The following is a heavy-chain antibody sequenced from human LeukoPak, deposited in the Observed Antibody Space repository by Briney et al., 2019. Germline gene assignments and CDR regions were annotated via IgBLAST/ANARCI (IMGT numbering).Heavy chain of an antibody. V-gene: IGHV3-48*01. CDR2: ISSSSRTI. CDR1: GFTFSDYS. D-gene: IGHD1-26*01. CDR3: ARDHHLLGASTFDS. Sequence: GGSLRLSCAASGFTFSDYSLNWVRQAPGKGLEWLSYISSSSRTIYYADSVRGRFTVSRDNAKDSLYLQMNSLRAEDTAVYYCARDHHLLGASTFDSWGQGTLVTVSS. J-gene: IGHJ4*02.